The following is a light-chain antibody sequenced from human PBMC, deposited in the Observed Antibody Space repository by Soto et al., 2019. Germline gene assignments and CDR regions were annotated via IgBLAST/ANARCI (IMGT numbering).Light chain of an antibody. CDR1: QSLSNN. Sequence: EIGLTQSAGTLSLSPGERATLSWGASQSLSNNIYLAWYQQKPGQAPRLLIYGTSNRATGIPDRISGSRSGTEFTLTISSLKSEDFGVYYCQQFDDWPTFGQGTKVDIK. CDR3: QQFDDWPT. CDR2: GTS. V-gene: IGKV3-15*01. J-gene: IGKJ1*01.